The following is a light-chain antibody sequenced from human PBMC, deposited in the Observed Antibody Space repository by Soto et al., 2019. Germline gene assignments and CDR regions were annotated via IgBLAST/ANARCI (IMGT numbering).Light chain of an antibody. J-gene: IGLJ1*01. CDR3: CSYAGSNTFV. CDR1: SSDVGGYNY. Sequence: ALTQPRSVSGSPGQSVTISCTGTSSDVGGYNYVSWYQQHPGKAPKLMIYDVNKRPSGVPNRFSGSKSGNTASLTISGLQAEDEADYYCCSYAGSNTFVFATGTKVTVL. CDR2: DVN. V-gene: IGLV2-11*01.